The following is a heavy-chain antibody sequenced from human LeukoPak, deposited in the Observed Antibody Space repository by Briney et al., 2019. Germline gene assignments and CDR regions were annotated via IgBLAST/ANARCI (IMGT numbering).Heavy chain of an antibody. D-gene: IGHD1-14*01. J-gene: IGHJ4*02. V-gene: IGHV3-7*01. CDR3: ARGGNLEN. CDR2: INEDGGER. CDR1: GFTLKRYW. Sequence: PGGSLRLSRAASGFTLKRYWMSWVRQAPGKGLEWVANINEDGGERHYVDSVKGRFTISRDNAKNSLYLQMNSLRAEDTAVYYCARGGNLENWGGGTLVTVSS.